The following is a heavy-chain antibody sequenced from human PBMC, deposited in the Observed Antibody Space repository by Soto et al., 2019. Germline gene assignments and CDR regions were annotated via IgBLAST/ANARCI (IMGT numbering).Heavy chain of an antibody. CDR3: ARFTQDIVVVVAAPYYFDY. CDR2: IYYSGST. V-gene: IGHV4-39*01. CDR1: GGSISSSSYY. J-gene: IGHJ4*02. D-gene: IGHD2-15*01. Sequence: QLQLQESGPGLVKPSETLSLTCTVSGGSISSSSYYWGWIRQPPGKGLEWIGSIYYSGSTYYNPSLKSRVTISADTSKNQFSLKLSSVTAADTAVYYCARFTQDIVVVVAAPYYFDYWGQGTLVTVSS.